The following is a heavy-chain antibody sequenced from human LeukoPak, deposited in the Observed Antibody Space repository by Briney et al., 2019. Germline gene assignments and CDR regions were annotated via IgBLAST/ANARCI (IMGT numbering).Heavy chain of an antibody. J-gene: IGHJ2*01. V-gene: IGHV1-2*02. CDR2: FNPNSGGT. Sequence: ASVKVSCKASGYTFTGYYMHWVRQAPGQGLEWMGWFNPNSGGTNYAQKFQGRVTMTRDTSISTAYMELSRLRSDDTAVYYCARHDYNPNWYFDLWGRGTLVTVSS. D-gene: IGHD4-11*01. CDR1: GYTFTGYY. CDR3: ARHDYNPNWYFDL.